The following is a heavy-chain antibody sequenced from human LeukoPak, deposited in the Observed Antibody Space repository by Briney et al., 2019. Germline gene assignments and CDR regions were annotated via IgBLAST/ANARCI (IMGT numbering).Heavy chain of an antibody. V-gene: IGHV3-64*01. CDR1: GFTLSSYA. Sequence: GGSLRLSCAASGFTLSSYAVFWIRQAPGKGLEYVSAISSNGVNTFYANSVKGRFTISRDISKNTLYLQVGSLRTDDMAVYYCARSGVGYFYDNTGYYPLDYWGQGTLVTVSS. J-gene: IGHJ4*02. CDR2: ISSNGVNT. D-gene: IGHD3-22*01. CDR3: ARSGVGYFYDNTGYYPLDY.